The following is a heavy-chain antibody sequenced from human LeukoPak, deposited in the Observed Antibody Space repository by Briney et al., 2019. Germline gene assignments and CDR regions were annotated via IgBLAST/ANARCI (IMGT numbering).Heavy chain of an antibody. CDR3: TRDIGDFVSDF. V-gene: IGHV4-39*02. CDR2: IHYGGTT. J-gene: IGHJ4*02. D-gene: IGHD2-21*02. Sequence: SETLSLTCTVSGGSIGSGYYWAWIRQPPGKGLEWIGSIHYGGTTHYSPSLQSRVTISADTSKNQFALDLRSVTAADTAVYYCTRDIGDFVSDFWGQGTLVTVSS. CDR1: GGSIGSGYY.